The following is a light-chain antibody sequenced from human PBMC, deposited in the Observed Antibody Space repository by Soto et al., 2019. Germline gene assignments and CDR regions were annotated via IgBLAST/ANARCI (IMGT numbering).Light chain of an antibody. Sequence: QPVLTQPPSASGPSGQSVTISCSGSSSNIGVNTVSWYQQLPGTAPKLLIQNNNQRPSGVPDRFAGSKSGTSASLVLSGLQSDDEAEYYGAAWDDSLNGLLFGGGTKVTVL. J-gene: IGLJ2*01. CDR1: SSNIGVNT. CDR2: NNN. V-gene: IGLV1-44*01. CDR3: AAWDDSLNGLL.